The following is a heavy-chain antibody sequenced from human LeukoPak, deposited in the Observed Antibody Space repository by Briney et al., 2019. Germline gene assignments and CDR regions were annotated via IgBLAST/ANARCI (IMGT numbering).Heavy chain of an antibody. D-gene: IGHD6-19*01. J-gene: IGHJ6*03. CDR3: ASRSFPYGTKTYSGGWYSDDYYYYMDV. CDR1: GGTFSSYA. Sequence: ASVKVSCKASGGTFSSYAISWVRQAPGQGLEWMGGIIPIFGTANYAQKFQGRVTITADESTSTAYMELSSLRSEDTAVYYCASRSFPYGTKTYSGGWYSDDYYYYMDVWGKGTTVTVSS. V-gene: IGHV1-69*01. CDR2: IIPIFGTA.